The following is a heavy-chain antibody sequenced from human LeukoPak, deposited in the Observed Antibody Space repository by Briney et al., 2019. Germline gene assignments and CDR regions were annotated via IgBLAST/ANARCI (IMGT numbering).Heavy chain of an antibody. Sequence: GGSLRLSCAASGFTFSSYEMNWVRQAPGKGLEWVSYISSFSGTINYAESVKGRFTISRDNAKNSLYLQMNSLRADDTAVYYCVRDQGGSSSHGGQGTLVTVSS. D-gene: IGHD6-6*01. J-gene: IGHJ4*02. CDR2: ISSFSGTI. V-gene: IGHV3-48*03. CDR1: GFTFSSYE. CDR3: VRDQGGSSSH.